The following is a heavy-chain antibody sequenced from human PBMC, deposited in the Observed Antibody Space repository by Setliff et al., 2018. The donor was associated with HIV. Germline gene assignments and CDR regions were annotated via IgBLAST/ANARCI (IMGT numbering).Heavy chain of an antibody. V-gene: IGHV1-69*05. CDR3: ARESACSSTSCPKVLDY. Sequence: GASVKVSCKASGGTFGIYGISWVRQAPGQGLEWMGGTIPMFGTANYAQKFQGRVTITTDESTNTGYMELSSLRSEDTAVYYCARESACSSTSCPKVLDYGGQGTLVTVSS. D-gene: IGHD2-2*01. J-gene: IGHJ4*02. CDR2: TIPMFGTA. CDR1: GGTFGIYG.